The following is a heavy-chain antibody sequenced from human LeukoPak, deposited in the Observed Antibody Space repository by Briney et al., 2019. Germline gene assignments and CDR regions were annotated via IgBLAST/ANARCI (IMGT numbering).Heavy chain of an antibody. CDR2: ISDDGRNK. CDR1: GFSFISYD. J-gene: IGHJ4*02. Sequence: PGGSLRLSCAASGFSFISYDMHWVRQAPGKGLEWVGVISDDGRNKKYADSVKGRFTISRDNSKDTLYLQMNRLRDEDTAVYYCAKRPSDYGDYVTYFDYWGQGTLVTVSS. V-gene: IGHV3-30*18. CDR3: AKRPSDYGDYVTYFDY. D-gene: IGHD4-17*01.